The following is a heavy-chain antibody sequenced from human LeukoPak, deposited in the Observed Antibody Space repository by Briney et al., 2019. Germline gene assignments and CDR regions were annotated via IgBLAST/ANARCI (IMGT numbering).Heavy chain of an antibody. J-gene: IGHJ5*02. CDR2: IYYSGST. CDR1: GGSISSYY. V-gene: IGHV4-59*01. Sequence: PSETLSLTCTVSGGSISSYYWSWIRQPPGKGLEWIGYIYYSGSTNYNPSLKSRVTISVDTSKNQFSLKLCSVTAADTAVYYCARGGYSSGYYHNWFDPWGQETLVTVSS. D-gene: IGHD3-22*01. CDR3: ARGGYSSGYYHNWFDP.